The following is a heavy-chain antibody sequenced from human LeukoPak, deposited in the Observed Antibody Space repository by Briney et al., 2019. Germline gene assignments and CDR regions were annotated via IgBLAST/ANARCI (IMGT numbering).Heavy chain of an antibody. D-gene: IGHD4-23*01. J-gene: IGHJ3*02. CDR2: IIPILGIA. CDR3: ARSVTPRVRYAFDI. CDR1: GGTFSSYA. V-gene: IGHV1-69*04. Sequence: GASVKVSCKASGGTFSSYAISWVRQAPGQGLEWMGRIIPILGIANYAQKFQGRVTITADKSTSTAYMELSSLRSEDTAVYYCARSVTPRVRYAFDIWGQGTMVTVSS.